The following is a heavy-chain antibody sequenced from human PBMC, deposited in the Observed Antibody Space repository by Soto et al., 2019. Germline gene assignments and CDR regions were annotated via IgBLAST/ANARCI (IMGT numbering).Heavy chain of an antibody. Sequence: VGSLRLSCAPSGFTFSSYSMHWVRQAAGKVLEWVAVISYEGSNKYYADSVKGRCTISRDNSKNKLYLQMKSMRAEDTAVYYCARDLEQWLIDYWGQGTLVTVSS. CDR1: GFTFSSYS. J-gene: IGHJ4*02. D-gene: IGHD6-19*01. V-gene: IGHV3-30-3*01. CDR2: ISYEGSNK. CDR3: ARDLEQWLIDY.